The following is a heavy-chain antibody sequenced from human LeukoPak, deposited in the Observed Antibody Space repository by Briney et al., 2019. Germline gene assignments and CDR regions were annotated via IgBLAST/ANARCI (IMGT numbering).Heavy chain of an antibody. J-gene: IGHJ4*02. CDR2: ISYDGSNK. V-gene: IGHV3-30*18. D-gene: IGHD3-3*01. Sequence: PGGSRRLSCAASGFTFSSYGMHWFRQAPGKGLEWVAVISYDGSNKYYADSVKGRFTISRDNSKNTLYLQRDSLRAEDTAVYYCAKDPGDDFWSGYFDYWGQGTLVTVSS. CDR3: AKDPGDDFWSGYFDY. CDR1: GFTFSSYG.